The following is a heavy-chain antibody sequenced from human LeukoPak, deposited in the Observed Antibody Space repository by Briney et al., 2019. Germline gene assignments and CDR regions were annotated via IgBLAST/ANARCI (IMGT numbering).Heavy chain of an antibody. D-gene: IGHD1-26*01. CDR3: ARDAEGANYYYYYMDV. CDR2: INPSGGST. J-gene: IGHJ6*03. V-gene: IGHV1-46*01. Sequence: ASVKVSYKASGYTFTSYGISWVRQAPGQGLEWMGIINPSGGSTSYAQKFQGRVTMTRDMSTSTVYMELSSLRSEDTAVYYCARDAEGANYYYYYMDVWGKGTTVTVSS. CDR1: GYTFTSYG.